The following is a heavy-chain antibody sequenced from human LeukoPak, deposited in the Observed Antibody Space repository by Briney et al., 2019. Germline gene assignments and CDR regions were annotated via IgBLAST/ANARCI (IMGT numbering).Heavy chain of an antibody. Sequence: SETLSLTXTVSGGSIRSYYWSWIRQPPGKGLEWIGYIYYSGSTNYNPSLKSRVTISVDTSKNQFSLKLSSVTAADTAVYYCARGTRKFGYFDYWGQGTLVTVSS. CDR3: ARGTRKFGYFDY. CDR1: GGSIRSYY. J-gene: IGHJ4*02. D-gene: IGHD2-2*01. V-gene: IGHV4-59*01. CDR2: IYYSGST.